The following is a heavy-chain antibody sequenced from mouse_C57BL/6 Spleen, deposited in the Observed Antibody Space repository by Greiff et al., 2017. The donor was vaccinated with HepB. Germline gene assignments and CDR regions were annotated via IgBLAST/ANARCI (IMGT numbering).Heavy chain of an antibody. Sequence: VQLQQSGADLVRPGASVTLSFTSSGYTFTEYALHWVKHPPVQGLEWIGAIDPETGGTAYNQKFKGKAILTADKSSSTAYMELRSLTSEDSAVYYCTTGPLPGSDYWGQGTTLTVSS. D-gene: IGHD3-1*01. CDR1: GYTFTEYA. CDR3: TTGPLPGSDY. CDR2: IDPETGGT. J-gene: IGHJ2*01. V-gene: IGHV1-15*01.